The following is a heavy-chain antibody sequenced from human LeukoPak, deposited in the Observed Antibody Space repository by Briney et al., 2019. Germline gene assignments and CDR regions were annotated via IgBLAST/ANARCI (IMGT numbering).Heavy chain of an antibody. Sequence: SETLSLTCTVSGGSISSYYWSWIRQPAGKGLEWIGCIYTSGSTNYNASLKSRVSMSVDTAKNQFSLKLSSVTAADTAVFYCARENSGSYREFDYWGQGTLVTVSS. CDR1: GGSISSYY. CDR3: ARENSGSYREFDY. CDR2: IYTSGST. J-gene: IGHJ4*02. V-gene: IGHV4-4*07. D-gene: IGHD1-26*01.